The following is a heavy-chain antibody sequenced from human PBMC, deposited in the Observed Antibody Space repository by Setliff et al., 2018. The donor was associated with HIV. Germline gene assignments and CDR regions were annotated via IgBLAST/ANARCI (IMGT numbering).Heavy chain of an antibody. CDR1: GYSPGNYG. J-gene: IGHJ4*02. V-gene: IGHV1-18*01. D-gene: IGHD1-26*01. CDR2: ISVNTGDV. CDR3: AYRRGGWELRV. Sequence: KVSCKASGYSPGNYGIAWVRQARGQGLEWLGWISVNTGDVFYAQTFQGRVTMTADASTGTVHMDLRGLTFDDSAIYFCAYRRGGWELRVWGQGTSVTVSS.